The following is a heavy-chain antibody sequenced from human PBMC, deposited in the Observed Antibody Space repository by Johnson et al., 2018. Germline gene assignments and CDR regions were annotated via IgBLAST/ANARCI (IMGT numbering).Heavy chain of an antibody. Sequence: VQLVQSGGGVVQPGRSLRLSCAASGFTFSSNYMSWVRQAPGKGLEWVSVIYSGGRTYYADSVKGRFTISRDNSKNTLYLQMNSLRVEDTAVYYCVAPPHEYGGNHWGQGNLGTGSS. J-gene: IGHJ5*02. CDR2: IYSGGRT. V-gene: IGHV3-66*01. D-gene: IGHD4-23*01. CDR1: GFTFSSNY. CDR3: VAPPHEYGGNH.